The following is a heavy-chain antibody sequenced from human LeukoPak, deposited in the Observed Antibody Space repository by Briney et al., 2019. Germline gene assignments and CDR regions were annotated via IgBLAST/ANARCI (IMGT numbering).Heavy chain of an antibody. CDR3: AEGWEPYDYWFDP. V-gene: IGHV1-8*01. Sequence: ASVKVSFNSSGYSFTDYDINWVRQATGQGLEWMGSMNPNTGNTDYAQKFQGRVTMTRDTSISTAYMELSGLRSDDTAIYYCAEGWEPYDYWFDPWGQGTLVTVSS. CDR2: MNPNTGNT. CDR1: GYSFTDYD. D-gene: IGHD5-12*01. J-gene: IGHJ5*02.